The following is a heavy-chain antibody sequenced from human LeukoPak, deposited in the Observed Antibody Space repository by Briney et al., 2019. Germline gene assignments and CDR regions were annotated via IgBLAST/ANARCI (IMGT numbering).Heavy chain of an antibody. J-gene: IGHJ4*02. CDR2: INPNSGGT. D-gene: IGHD1-26*01. CDR1: GYTFTGYY. CDR3: ARGRIGRELPSR. V-gene: IGHV1-2*02. Sequence: ASVTVSCKASGYTFTGYYMHWVRQAPGQGLEWMGWINPNSGGTNYAQKFQGRVTMTRDTSISTAYMELSRLRSDDTAVYYCARGRIGRELPSRWGQGTLVTVSS.